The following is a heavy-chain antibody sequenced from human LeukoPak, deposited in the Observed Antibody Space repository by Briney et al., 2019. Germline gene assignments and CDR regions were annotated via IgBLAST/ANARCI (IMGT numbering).Heavy chain of an antibody. J-gene: IGHJ4*02. Sequence: GGSLRLSCAASGFTFSSYAMHWVRQAPGQGLEWAAVISYDGSNKYYADSVKGRFTISRDNSKNTLYLQMNSLRAEDTAVYYCARGYYGSGYYFDYWGQGTLVTVSS. V-gene: IGHV3-30-3*01. CDR3: ARGYYGSGYYFDY. CDR2: ISYDGSNK. D-gene: IGHD3-10*01. CDR1: GFTFSSYA.